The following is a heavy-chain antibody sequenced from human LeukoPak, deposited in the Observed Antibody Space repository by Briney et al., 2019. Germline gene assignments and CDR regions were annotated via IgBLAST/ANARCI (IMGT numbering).Heavy chain of an antibody. CDR1: GFTFDDYG. V-gene: IGHV3-20*04. J-gene: IGHJ6*03. Sequence: GGSLRLSCAASGFTFDDYGMSWVRQAPGKGLEWVSGTNWNGGSTGYADSVKGRFTISRDNAKNSLYLQMNSLRAEDTALYYCARDRDFSLIGGYYYYYMDVWGKGTTVTVSS. CDR2: TNWNGGST. CDR3: ARDRDFSLIGGYYYYYMDV. D-gene: IGHD3-16*01.